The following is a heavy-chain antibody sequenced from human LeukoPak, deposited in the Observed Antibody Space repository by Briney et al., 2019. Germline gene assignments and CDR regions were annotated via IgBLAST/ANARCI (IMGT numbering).Heavy chain of an antibody. Sequence: SETLSLTCTVSGGSISRYYWSWIRQPPGKGREWIGYIYYSGSTNYNPSLKSRVTISVDTSKNQFSLKLSSVTAADTAVYYCARDIGQQLRWFDPWGQGTLVTVSS. CDR1: GGSISRYY. CDR2: IYYSGST. CDR3: ARDIGQQLRWFDP. V-gene: IGHV4-59*01. J-gene: IGHJ5*02. D-gene: IGHD6-13*01.